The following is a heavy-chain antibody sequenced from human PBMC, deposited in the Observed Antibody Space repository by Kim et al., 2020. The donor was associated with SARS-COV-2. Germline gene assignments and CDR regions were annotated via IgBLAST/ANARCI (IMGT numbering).Heavy chain of an antibody. Sequence: SETLSLTCTVSGGSISSSSYYWGWIRQPPGKGLEWIGSIYYSGSTYYNPSLKSRVTISVDTSKNQFSLKLSSVTAADTAVYYCARREQWLVGGFDYWGQGTLVTVSS. V-gene: IGHV4-39*01. CDR3: ARREQWLVGGFDY. D-gene: IGHD6-19*01. CDR1: GGSISSSSYY. J-gene: IGHJ4*02. CDR2: IYYSGST.